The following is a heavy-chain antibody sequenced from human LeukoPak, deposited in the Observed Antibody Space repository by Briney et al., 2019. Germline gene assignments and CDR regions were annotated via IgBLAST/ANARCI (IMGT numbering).Heavy chain of an antibody. CDR3: ARPKSKYDSSGYYPLDY. D-gene: IGHD3-22*01. CDR1: GYTLTGYY. J-gene: IGHJ4*02. CDR2: INPNSGGT. Sequence: ASVKVSCKASGYTLTGYYMHWVRQAPGQGLEWMGWINPNSGGTNYAQKFQGRVTMTRDTSISTAYMELSSLRSEDTAVYYCARPKSKYDSSGYYPLDYWGQGTLVTVSS. V-gene: IGHV1-2*02.